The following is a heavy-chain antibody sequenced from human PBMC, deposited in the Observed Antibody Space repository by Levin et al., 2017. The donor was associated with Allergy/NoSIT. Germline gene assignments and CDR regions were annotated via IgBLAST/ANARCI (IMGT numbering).Heavy chain of an antibody. D-gene: IGHD3-3*01. J-gene: IGHJ4*02. CDR1: GGSVTTNTY. Sequence: SETLSLTRSVSGGSVTTNTYWSWIRQSPGTGLEWVGYIHYSGSSNYNPSLKSRATMSLDTAKNQFSLKLTSVTAADTAVYYCTRDTAASRFFVWGQGILVAVSS. CDR3: TRDTAASRFFV. CDR2: IHYSGSS. V-gene: IGHV4-61*01.